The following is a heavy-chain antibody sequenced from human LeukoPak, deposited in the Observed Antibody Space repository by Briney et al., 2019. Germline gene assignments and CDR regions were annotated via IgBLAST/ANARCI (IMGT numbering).Heavy chain of an antibody. D-gene: IGHD1-1*01. Sequence: PSETLSLTCTVSGGSISSYYWSWIRQPPGKGLEWIGYIYYSGSTNYSPSLKSRVTISVDTSKNQFSLKLSSVTAADTAVYYCARNKRHYYYYGMDVWGQGTTVTVSS. V-gene: IGHV4-59*01. CDR1: GGSISSYY. J-gene: IGHJ6*02. CDR3: ARNKRHYYYYGMDV. CDR2: IYYSGST.